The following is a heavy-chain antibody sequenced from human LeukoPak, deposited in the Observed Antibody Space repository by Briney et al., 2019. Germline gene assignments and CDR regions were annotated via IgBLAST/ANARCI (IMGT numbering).Heavy chain of an antibody. J-gene: IGHJ4*02. Sequence: SETLSLTCTVSGGSIRSGSFYWSWTRQPAGKGLEWIGRISTNGNTNYNPSLKSRVTISVDTSKNQFSLMLNSVTAADTAVYYCAMSSSVTRFDYWGQGTLVTVSS. V-gene: IGHV4-61*02. D-gene: IGHD6-19*01. CDR3: AMSSSVTRFDY. CDR2: ISTNGNT. CDR1: GGSIRSGSFY.